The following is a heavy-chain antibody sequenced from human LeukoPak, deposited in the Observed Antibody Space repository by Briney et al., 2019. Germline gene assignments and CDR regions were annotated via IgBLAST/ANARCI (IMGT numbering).Heavy chain of an antibody. Sequence: SETLSLTCAVYGGSFSGYYRSWIRQPPGKGLEWIGEINHSGSTNYNPSLKSRVTISVDTSKNQFSLKLSSVTAADTAVYYCAGGRRDYDFWSGYYSLYFDYWGQGTLVTVSS. J-gene: IGHJ4*02. CDR2: INHSGST. D-gene: IGHD3-3*01. V-gene: IGHV4-34*01. CDR3: AGGRRDYDFWSGYYSLYFDY. CDR1: GGSFSGYY.